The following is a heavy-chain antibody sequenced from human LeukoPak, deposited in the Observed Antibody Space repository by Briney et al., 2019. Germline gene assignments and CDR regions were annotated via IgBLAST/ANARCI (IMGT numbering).Heavy chain of an antibody. CDR3: ATLAVWRDWYFDL. CDR1: GASIDSSRYY. J-gene: IGHJ2*01. CDR2: IFYSGNS. Sequence: SETLSLTCTVSGASIDSSRYYWGWIRQPPGKGPEWIASIFYSGNSYNNPSLKSRVTMSVDTSKNQFSLKLTSVTAADTAVNYCATLAVWRDWYFDLWGRGTLVTVSS. V-gene: IGHV4-39*01. D-gene: IGHD2-21*01.